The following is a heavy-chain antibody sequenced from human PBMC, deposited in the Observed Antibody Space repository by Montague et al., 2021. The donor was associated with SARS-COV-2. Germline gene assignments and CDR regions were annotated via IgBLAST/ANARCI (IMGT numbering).Heavy chain of an antibody. CDR3: ARHYYGSGSYYLGEFDY. J-gene: IGHJ4*02. Sequence: SETLSLTCTVSGGSISSSSYYWGWIRQPPGKGLEWIGSIYNSGSTYYNPSLKSRVTISVDTSKNQLSLKLSYVTAADTAVYYCARHYYGSGSYYLGEFDYWGQGTLVTVSS. D-gene: IGHD3-10*01. CDR1: GGSISSSSYY. CDR2: IYNSGST. V-gene: IGHV4-39*01.